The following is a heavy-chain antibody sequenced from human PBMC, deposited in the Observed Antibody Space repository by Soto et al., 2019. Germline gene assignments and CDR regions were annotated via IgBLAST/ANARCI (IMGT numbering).Heavy chain of an antibody. Sequence: PGGSLRLSCAASGFTFSSYGMHWVRQAPGKGLEWVAVIWYDGSNTYYGESVKGRFTISKDNSKNTLYLQMNSPRAEDTAIYYCARVAYSSSLRPHYNFAMDVWGQGTTVTVSS. J-gene: IGHJ6*02. CDR1: GFTFSSYG. V-gene: IGHV3-33*01. CDR2: IWYDGSNT. D-gene: IGHD6-6*01. CDR3: ARVAYSSSLRPHYNFAMDV.